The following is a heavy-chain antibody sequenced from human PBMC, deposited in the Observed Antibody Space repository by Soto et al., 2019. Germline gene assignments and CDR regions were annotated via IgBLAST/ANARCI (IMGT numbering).Heavy chain of an antibody. CDR1: GGSISPYY. CDR2: VYYSGNT. D-gene: IGHD6-13*01. Sequence: QVQLQESGPGLVKPSETLSLTCTVSGGSISPYYWSWIRQPPGKGLEWIGYVYYSGNTNYNPSLESRVTISVDTSRNRFSLNLPSETAADTAVYYCARKGAAASYAHYYMDVWGRGTAVTVSS. CDR3: ARKGAAASYAHYYMDV. V-gene: IGHV4-59*01. J-gene: IGHJ6*03.